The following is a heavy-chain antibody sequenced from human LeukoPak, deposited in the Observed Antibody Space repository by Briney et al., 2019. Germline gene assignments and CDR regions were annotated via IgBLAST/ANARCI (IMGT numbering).Heavy chain of an antibody. D-gene: IGHD3-9*01. Sequence: ASVKVSCKASGYTFTDNHMYWIRQAPGQGPECMGWINPNSGDTNYAQKFQGRITMTRDTSISTAYMELSRLRSDDTAVYYCARAAYDILTGYSPAHWFDPWGQGTLVTVSS. CDR2: INPNSGDT. CDR3: ARAAYDILTGYSPAHWFDP. J-gene: IGHJ5*02. CDR1: GYTFTDNH. V-gene: IGHV1-2*02.